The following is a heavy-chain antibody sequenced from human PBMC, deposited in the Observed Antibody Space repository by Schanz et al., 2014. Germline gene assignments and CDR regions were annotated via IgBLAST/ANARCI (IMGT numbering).Heavy chain of an antibody. V-gene: IGHV3-7*01. CDR3: ARGRVLES. J-gene: IGHJ5*02. CDR1: GFTFSIYA. CDR2: IKKDGSEK. D-gene: IGHD1-1*01. Sequence: EVQLLESGGGLVQPGGSLRLSCSASGFTFSIYAMHWVRQAAGKGLEWVANIKKDGSEKYYVDSVKGRFTISRDNAKNSLFLQMNSLRPEDTAVYYCARGRVLESWGQGTLGTVSS.